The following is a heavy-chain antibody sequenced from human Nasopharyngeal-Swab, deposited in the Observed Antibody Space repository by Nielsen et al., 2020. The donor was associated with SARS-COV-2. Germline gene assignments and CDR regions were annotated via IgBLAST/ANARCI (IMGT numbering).Heavy chain of an antibody. D-gene: IGHD5-12*01. V-gene: IGHV3-30-3*01. CDR1: GFTLSTYA. CDR2: ISYDGSIK. CDR3: ARGGSSGEFSFDY. J-gene: IGHJ4*02. Sequence: GESLKISCEASGFTLSTYAMHWVRQAPGKGLEWVAVISYDGSIKKSADSVEGRFTISRDNSKNTLYLQMNSLRVDDTAVYYCARGGSSGEFSFDYWGQGTLVTVSA.